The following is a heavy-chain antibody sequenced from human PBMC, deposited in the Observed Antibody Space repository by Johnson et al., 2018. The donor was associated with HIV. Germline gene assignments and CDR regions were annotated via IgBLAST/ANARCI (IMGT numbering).Heavy chain of an antibody. D-gene: IGHD4-23*01. CDR3: RVVTGAFDI. J-gene: IGHJ3*02. V-gene: IGHV3-30-3*01. Sequence: QMLLVESGGGVVQPGRSLRLSCAASGFTFSSYAMHWVRQAPGKGLEWVAVISYDGGNKYYADSVKGRFTISRDDSKNTAYLQMNSLRAEDTAVYYCRVVTGAFDIWGQGTMVTVSS. CDR2: ISYDGGNK. CDR1: GFTFSSYA.